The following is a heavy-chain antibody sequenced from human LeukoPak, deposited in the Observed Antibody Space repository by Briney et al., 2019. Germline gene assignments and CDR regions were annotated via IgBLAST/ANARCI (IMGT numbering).Heavy chain of an antibody. Sequence: ASVKVSCKASGYTFTSYDINWVRQATGQGLEWMGWMNPNSGNTGYAQKFQGRVTMTMDTSISTAYMELSSLRSEDTAVYYCARGRFRWELEIRDFDYWGQGTLVTVSS. CDR3: ARGRFRWELEIRDFDY. V-gene: IGHV1-8*01. J-gene: IGHJ4*02. CDR1: GYTFTSYD. D-gene: IGHD1-26*01. CDR2: MNPNSGNT.